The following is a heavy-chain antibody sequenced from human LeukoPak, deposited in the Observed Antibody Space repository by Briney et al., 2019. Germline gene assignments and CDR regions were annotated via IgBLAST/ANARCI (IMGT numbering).Heavy chain of an antibody. D-gene: IGHD4-11*01. CDR3: AKVSVQYSSSSDAFDY. J-gene: IGHJ4*01. Sequence: GGSLRLSCTGSGFTFSSHAIHWVRQAPGKGLEWVALIWYDGTITYYADSVKGRFTIFRDNSKNTLYLQLTSLRAEDTAMYYCAKVSVQYSSSSDAFDYWGHGTPVTVSS. CDR1: GFTFSSHA. CDR2: IWYDGTIT. V-gene: IGHV3-33*03.